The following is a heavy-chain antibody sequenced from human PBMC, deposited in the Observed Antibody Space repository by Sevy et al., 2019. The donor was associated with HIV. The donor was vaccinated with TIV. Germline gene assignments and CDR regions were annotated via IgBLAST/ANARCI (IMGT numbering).Heavy chain of an antibody. CDR3: ARDRVALADHYFDY. V-gene: IGHV3-11*06. J-gene: IGHJ4*02. D-gene: IGHD6-19*01. CDR1: GFSFSDYY. CDR2: ISTGSTYT. Sequence: GGSLRLSCAASGFSFSDYYMSWIRQAPGRGLEWISYISTGSTYTNYADSVKGRFTISRDNAKNSLYLQMNSLRAEDTAVYYCARDRVALADHYFDYWGQRTLVTVSS.